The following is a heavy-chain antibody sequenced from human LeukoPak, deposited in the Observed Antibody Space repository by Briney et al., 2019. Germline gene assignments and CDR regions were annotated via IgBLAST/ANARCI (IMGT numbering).Heavy chain of an antibody. CDR1: GYTFTSYD. CDR2: MNPNSGNT. J-gene: IGHJ4*02. Sequence: RASVKVSCKASGYTFTSYDINWVRQAPGQGLEWMGWMNPNSGNTGYAQKLQGRVTMTRNTSISTAYMELSSLRSEDTAVYYCARDTPQYCSSTSCFDYWGQGTLVTVSS. CDR3: ARDTPQYCSSTSCFDY. V-gene: IGHV1-8*01. D-gene: IGHD2-2*01.